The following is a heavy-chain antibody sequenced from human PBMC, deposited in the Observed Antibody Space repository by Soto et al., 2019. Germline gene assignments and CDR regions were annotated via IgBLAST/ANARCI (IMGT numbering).Heavy chain of an antibody. CDR2: IYHSGST. J-gene: IGHJ3*02. CDR3: ATRAVDTAMVTSGFASYAFDI. CDR1: GGSISSSNW. D-gene: IGHD5-18*01. V-gene: IGHV4-4*02. Sequence: QVQLQESGPGLVKPSGTLSLTCAVSGGSISSSNWWSWVRQPPGKGLEWIGEIYHSGSTNYNPSLKSRVTISVDKSKNQFSLKLSSVTAADTAVYYCATRAVDTAMVTSGFASYAFDIWGQGTMVTVSS.